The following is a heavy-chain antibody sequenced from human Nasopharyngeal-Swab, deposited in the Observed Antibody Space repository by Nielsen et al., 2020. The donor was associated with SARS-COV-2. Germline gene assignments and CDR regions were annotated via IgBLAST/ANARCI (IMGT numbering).Heavy chain of an antibody. D-gene: IGHD6-19*01. CDR2: LDWDGDK. J-gene: IGHJ4*02. V-gene: IGHV2-70*01. CDR1: GFSLSTSGMC. Sequence: SGPTLVKPTQTLTLTCTFSGFSLSTSGMCVVWIRQPPGKALEWLALLDWDGDKYYSTSLKTRLTISKDTSKNQVVLTMTNMDPMDTATYYCARNPPRSSGFDYWGQGTLVTVSS. CDR3: ARNPPRSSGFDY.